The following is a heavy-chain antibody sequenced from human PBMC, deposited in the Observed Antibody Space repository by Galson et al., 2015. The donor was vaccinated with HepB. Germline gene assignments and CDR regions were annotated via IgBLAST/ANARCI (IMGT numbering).Heavy chain of an antibody. V-gene: IGHV1-69*13. CDR3: ARVGLSIPSRLSGSSSIYGMDV. J-gene: IGHJ6*02. CDR2: IIPIFGTA. Sequence: SVKVSCKASGGTFSSYAISWVRQAPGQGLEWMGGIIPIFGTANYAQKFQGRVTITADESTSTAYVELSSLRSEDTAVYYCARVGLSIPSRLSGSSSIYGMDVWGQGTTVTVSS. CDR1: GGTFSSYA. D-gene: IGHD3-10*01.